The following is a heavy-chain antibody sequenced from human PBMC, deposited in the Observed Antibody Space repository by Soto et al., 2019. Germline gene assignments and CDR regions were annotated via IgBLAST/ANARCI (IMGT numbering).Heavy chain of an antibody. CDR1: GFTFSSYG. CDR2: IWYDGSNK. V-gene: IGHV3-33*01. Sequence: QVQLVESGGGVVQPGRSLRLSCAASGFTFSSYGMHWVRQAPCKGLEWVAVIWYDGSNKYYADSVKGRFTISRDNSKNPLYMQMNSLRAEDTAVYYCARNCPDDSSGYSSACFDYWGKGTLVTVSS. J-gene: IGHJ4*02. D-gene: IGHD3-22*01. CDR3: ARNCPDDSSGYSSACFDY.